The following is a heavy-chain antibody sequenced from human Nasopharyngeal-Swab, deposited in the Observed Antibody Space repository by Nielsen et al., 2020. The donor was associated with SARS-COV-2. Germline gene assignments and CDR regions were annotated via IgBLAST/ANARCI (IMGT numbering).Heavy chain of an antibody. CDR1: GFTFSSYA. CDR3: AKAPYFRGLDG. J-gene: IGHJ6*04. Sequence: GESLKISCAASGFTFSSYAMSWVRQAPGKGLEWVSIISGSGDTTYYADSVKDRFTISRDNSKNTLYIQTNSMRVEDTAVYYCAKAPYFRGLDGWGKGTTVTVSS. D-gene: IGHD3-9*01. CDR2: ISGSGDTT. V-gene: IGHV3-23*01.